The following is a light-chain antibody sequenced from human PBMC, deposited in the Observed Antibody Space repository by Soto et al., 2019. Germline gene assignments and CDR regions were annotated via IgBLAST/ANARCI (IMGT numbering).Light chain of an antibody. CDR1: QSVSSY. CDR2: DAS. J-gene: IGKJ4*01. Sequence: IVLTQSPATLSLSPGERATLSCRASQSVSSYLAWYQQKGGQAPRLLIYDASSRATGIPARFNGSGSGTDFTLTISSLDPEDFAVYSCQQRSVWPTIGGGTQVEIK. CDR3: QQRSVWPT. V-gene: IGKV3-11*01.